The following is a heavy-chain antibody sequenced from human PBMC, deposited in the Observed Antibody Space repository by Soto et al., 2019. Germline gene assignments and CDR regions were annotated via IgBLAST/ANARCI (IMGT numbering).Heavy chain of an antibody. D-gene: IGHD6-13*01. CDR2: INHSGST. Sequence: QVQLQQWGAGLLKPSETLSLTCAVYGGSFSGYYWSWIRQPPGKGLEWIGEINHSGSTNYNPSLKSRVTISVDTPKNQFSLKLSSVTAADTAVYYCARGMGSSSWSTAGYYYYGMDVWGQGTTVTVSS. V-gene: IGHV4-34*01. CDR1: GGSFSGYY. CDR3: ARGMGSSSWSTAGYYYYGMDV. J-gene: IGHJ6*02.